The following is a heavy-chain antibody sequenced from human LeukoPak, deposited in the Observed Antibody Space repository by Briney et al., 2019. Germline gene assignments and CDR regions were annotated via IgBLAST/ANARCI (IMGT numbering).Heavy chain of an antibody. CDR1: GFHFKSYS. CDR3: ARDSLGGSSYVF. V-gene: IGHV3-7*04. D-gene: IGHD3-10*01. CDR2: IKQDGSDT. Sequence: GSLGLSCAASGFHFKSYSMTWGRQAPGKGLEWVVNIKQDGSDTYYLDSVNGRFTISRDNAKNSLYLQLNNVRAEDTAVYYCARDSLGGSSYVFWGQGTLVTVSS. J-gene: IGHJ4*02.